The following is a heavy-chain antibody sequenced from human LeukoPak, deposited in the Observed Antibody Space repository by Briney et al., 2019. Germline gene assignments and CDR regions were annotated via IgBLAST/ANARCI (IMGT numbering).Heavy chain of an antibody. D-gene: IGHD3-10*01. Sequence: TGGSLRLSCAASGFTFSSYWMSWARQAPGKGLEWVANIKQDGSEKYYVDSVKGRFTISRDNPKNSLYLQMNNLRAEDTAVYYCASGLGRAIYYGSGRADYWGQGTLVTVSS. J-gene: IGHJ4*02. CDR3: ASGLGRAIYYGSGRADY. V-gene: IGHV3-7*01. CDR1: GFTFSSYW. CDR2: IKQDGSEK.